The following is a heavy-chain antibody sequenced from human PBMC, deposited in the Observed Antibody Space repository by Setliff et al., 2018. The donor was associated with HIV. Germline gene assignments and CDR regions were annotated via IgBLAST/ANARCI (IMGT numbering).Heavy chain of an antibody. Sequence: SETLSLTCTVSGGSISSHYWSWIRQPPGKGLEWIGYIYNSRSTNYHPSLKSRLTISIDTSKNQFSLKLSSVTAEDTAMYYCARDRRRYDIVTLHYMDVWGKGTAVTVSS. D-gene: IGHD3-9*01. CDR2: IYNSRST. CDR1: GGSISSHY. CDR3: ARDRRRYDIVTLHYMDV. V-gene: IGHV4-59*11. J-gene: IGHJ6*03.